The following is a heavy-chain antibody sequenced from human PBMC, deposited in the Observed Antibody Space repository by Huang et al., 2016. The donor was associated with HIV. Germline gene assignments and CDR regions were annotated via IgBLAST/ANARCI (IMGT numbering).Heavy chain of an antibody. J-gene: IGHJ4*02. V-gene: IGHV1-24*01. CDR3: ATGFDVFFDF. CDR2: FDPESGET. Sequence: QVQLVQSRAEVKKPGASVKVSCKVSDYTLTELSIHWVRQPPGKGLEWMGGFDPESGETIYAQKFQGRVTMTEDTSTETAVMDLSGLRPEDTAVYYCATGFDVFFDFWGQGTLVTVSS. D-gene: IGHD3-9*01. CDR1: DYTLTELS.